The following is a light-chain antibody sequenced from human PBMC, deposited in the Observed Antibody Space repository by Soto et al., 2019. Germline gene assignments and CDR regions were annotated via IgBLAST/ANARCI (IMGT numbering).Light chain of an antibody. CDR3: MQALQTPH. Sequence: DIVMTQSPLSLPVPPAEPASISCRSSQSRLHSNGYNYLDWYLEKPGQSPQLLIYLGSNRASGVPDRFSGSGSGTDFTLKISRVEAEDVGVYYCMQALQTPHFGGGTKV. J-gene: IGKJ4*01. CDR1: QSRLHSNGYNY. V-gene: IGKV2-28*01. CDR2: LGS.